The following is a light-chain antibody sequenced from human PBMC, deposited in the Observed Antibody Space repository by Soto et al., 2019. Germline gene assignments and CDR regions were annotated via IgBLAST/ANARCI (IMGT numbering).Light chain of an antibody. CDR2: LISDGRH. V-gene: IGLV4-69*01. CDR3: QTWGTDTVV. J-gene: IGLJ2*01. Sequence: QLVLTQSPSASASLGASVKLTCTLSSGHSSYVIAWHQQQPEKGPRYLMKLISDGRHYKGDGIPDRFSGSSSGAERYLTISSLQSEDEADYYCQTWGTDTVVFGGGTKVTVL. CDR1: SGHSSYV.